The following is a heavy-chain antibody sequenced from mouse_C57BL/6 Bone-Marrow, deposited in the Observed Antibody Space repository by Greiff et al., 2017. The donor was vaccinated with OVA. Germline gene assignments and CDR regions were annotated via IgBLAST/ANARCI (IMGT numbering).Heavy chain of an antibody. CDR2: INPNNGGT. J-gene: IGHJ3*01. D-gene: IGHD2-4*01. CDR1: GYTFTDYY. Sequence: EVQLQQSGPELVKPGASVKISCKASGYTFTDYYMNWAKQSHGKSLEWIGDINPNNGGTSYNQKFKGKATLTVDKSSSPAYMALRSLTSEDSSVYYCARGGDYGWFAYWGQGTLVTVSA. V-gene: IGHV1-26*01. CDR3: ARGGDYGWFAY.